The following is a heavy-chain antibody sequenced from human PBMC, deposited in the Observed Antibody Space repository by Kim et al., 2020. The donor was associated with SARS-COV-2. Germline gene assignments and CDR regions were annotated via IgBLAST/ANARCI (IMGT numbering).Heavy chain of an antibody. J-gene: IGHJ4*02. D-gene: IGHD6-19*01. Sequence: SETLSLTCSVSGGSISSTSYYWGWIRQPPRKGLEWIGSLLSSGRIYYSPSLKSRATISVDTSKYQFSLKLGSVTAADTAMYHCVRISYRSGLLIDYWGQGTLVIVSS. CDR1: GGSISSTSYY. CDR3: VRISYRSGLLIDY. CDR2: LLSSGRI. V-gene: IGHV4-39*01.